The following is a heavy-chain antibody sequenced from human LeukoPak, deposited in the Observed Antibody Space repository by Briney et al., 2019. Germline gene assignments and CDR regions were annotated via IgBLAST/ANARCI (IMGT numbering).Heavy chain of an antibody. V-gene: IGHV3-11*04. CDR3: ARDRGSTVTTVGY. CDR2: ISSSAATT. Sequence: PGGSLRLSRVTSGFRFSDYYMMWIRQAPGKGPEWVAHISSSAATTLYADSVKGRFTVSRDNAKNSLYLEMTSLRPEDTAVYYCARDRGSTVTTVGYWGQGTLVTVSS. D-gene: IGHD4-17*01. J-gene: IGHJ4*02. CDR1: GFRFSDYY.